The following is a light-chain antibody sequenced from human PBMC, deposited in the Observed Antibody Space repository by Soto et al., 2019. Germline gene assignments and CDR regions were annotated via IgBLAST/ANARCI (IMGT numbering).Light chain of an antibody. CDR1: SSDVGGYNY. J-gene: IGLJ2*01. V-gene: IGLV2-14*01. CDR2: EVT. Sequence: QSVLTQPASVSGSPGQSITISCTGTSSDVGGYNYVSWYKQHPGKAPKLIIYEVTNRPSGVSNRFSGSKSGNTASLTISGLQAEDEADYYCSSYTNKGSHVLFGGGTKVTVL. CDR3: SSYTNKGSHVL.